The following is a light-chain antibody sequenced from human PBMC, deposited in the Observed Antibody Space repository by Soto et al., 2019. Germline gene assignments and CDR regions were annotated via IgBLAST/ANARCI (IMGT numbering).Light chain of an antibody. V-gene: IGKV3-15*01. CDR2: GAS. Sequence: EIVVTQSPALLSVSPGEGVTLSCRASQSVISSIAWYQQKLGQAPRLLIYGASTRATGIPARFSGSGSGTEFFLTISSLQSEDFAMYYCQHYNNWLGTFGGGTKVDIK. J-gene: IGKJ4*01. CDR3: QHYNNWLGT. CDR1: QSVISS.